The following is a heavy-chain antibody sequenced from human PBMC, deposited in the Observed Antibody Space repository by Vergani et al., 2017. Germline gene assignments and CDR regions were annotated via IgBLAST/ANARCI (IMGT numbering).Heavy chain of an antibody. Sequence: QVQLQESGPGLVKPSQTLSLTCTVSGGSISSGSYYWSWIRQPAGKGLEWIGRVYTSGSTNYNPSLKSRVTISVDTSKNQFSLKLSSVTAADTAVYYCARDPSSDYWGQGTLVTVSS. CDR1: GGSISSGSYY. J-gene: IGHJ4*02. V-gene: IGHV4-61*02. CDR3: ARDPSSDY. CDR2: VYTSGST.